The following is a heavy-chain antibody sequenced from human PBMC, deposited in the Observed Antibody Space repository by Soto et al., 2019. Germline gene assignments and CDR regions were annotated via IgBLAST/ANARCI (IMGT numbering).Heavy chain of an antibody. CDR3: ARYAGGGNPNDAFDI. Sequence: EVQLVESGGGLVQPGGSLRLSCAASGFTFSSYSMNWVRQAPGKGLEWVSYISSSSSTIYYADSVKGRFTISRDNAKNSLYLQMNSLRDEDTAVYYCARYAGGGNPNDAFDIWGQGTMVTVSS. D-gene: IGHD6-19*01. CDR2: ISSSSSTI. CDR1: GFTFSSYS. J-gene: IGHJ3*02. V-gene: IGHV3-48*02.